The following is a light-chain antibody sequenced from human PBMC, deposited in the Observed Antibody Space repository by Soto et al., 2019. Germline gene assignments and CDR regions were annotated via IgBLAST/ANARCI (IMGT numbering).Light chain of an antibody. CDR2: GAS. J-gene: IGKJ1*01. V-gene: IGKV3-20*01. CDR3: QQSGDSQWT. Sequence: EIVLTQSPATLSLSPGERATLSCRASQSVSSSYLAWYHQKPGQAPRLLIYGASGRATGIPDRFSGSGSGTDFTLTISRLEPEDFAVYYCQQSGDSQWTFGQGTKVDIK. CDR1: QSVSSSY.